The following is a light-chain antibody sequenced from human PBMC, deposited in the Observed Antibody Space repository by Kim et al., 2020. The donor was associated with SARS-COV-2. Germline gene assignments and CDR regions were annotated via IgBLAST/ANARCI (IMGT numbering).Light chain of an antibody. CDR3: QQYNIWPLT. CDR2: GTF. V-gene: IGKV3-15*01. Sequence: EIVMTQSPVTLSVSPGERATLSCRASQGVSSNFAWYQQKPGQAPRLLIYGTFMRATGIPARFSGSGSGTEFTLTISSLQSEDSAVYYCQQYNIWPLTFGGGTKVDIK. J-gene: IGKJ4*01. CDR1: QGVSSN.